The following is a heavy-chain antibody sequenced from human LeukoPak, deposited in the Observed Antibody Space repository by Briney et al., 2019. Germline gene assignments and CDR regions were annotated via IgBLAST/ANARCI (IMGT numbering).Heavy chain of an antibody. D-gene: IGHD4-17*01. Sequence: GGSLRLSCAASGFTFSSYWIHWVRQAPGKGLVWVSRINSDGSSTSYADSVKGRFTISRDNAKNTLYLQMNSLRAEDTAVYYCAGEPYGDYEAVNFDYWGQGTLVTVSS. CDR3: AGEPYGDYEAVNFDY. CDR1: GFTFSSYW. CDR2: INSDGSST. V-gene: IGHV3-74*01. J-gene: IGHJ4*02.